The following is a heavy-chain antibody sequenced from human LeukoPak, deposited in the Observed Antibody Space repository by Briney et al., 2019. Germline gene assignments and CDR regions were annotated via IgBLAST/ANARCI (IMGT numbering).Heavy chain of an antibody. CDR3: ARDLSPVKIPGLGY. J-gene: IGHJ4*02. Sequence: PGGSLRLSCAASGFTFSDYYMSWIRQAPGKGLEFVSYISPSRSTIYYADSVRGRFTISRDNAKNSLFLQMNSLRAEDTAVYYCARDLSPVKIPGLGYWGQGTLVTVSS. CDR2: ISPSRSTI. V-gene: IGHV3-11*01. CDR1: GFTFSDYY. D-gene: IGHD2-21*01.